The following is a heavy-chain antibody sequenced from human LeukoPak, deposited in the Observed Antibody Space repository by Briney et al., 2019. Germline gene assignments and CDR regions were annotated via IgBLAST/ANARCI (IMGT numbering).Heavy chain of an antibody. Sequence: GASLRLPCAASGFTFSSYAMSWVRQAPGKGLEWVSAISGSGGSTYYADSMKGRFTISRDNSKNTLYLQMNSLRAEDTAVYYCAHSRSRLPGWADYWGQGTLVTVSS. CDR3: AHSRSRLPGWADY. CDR2: ISGSGGST. J-gene: IGHJ4*02. V-gene: IGHV3-23*01. CDR1: GFTFSSYA. D-gene: IGHD2-21*01.